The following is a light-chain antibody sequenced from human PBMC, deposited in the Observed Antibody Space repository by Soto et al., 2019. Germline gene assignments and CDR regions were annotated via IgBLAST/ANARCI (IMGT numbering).Light chain of an antibody. J-gene: IGKJ1*01. CDR3: QQYGDLPWT. Sequence: EIVLTPSPDTLSLSPGERATLSCRTSQSVSNNFLAWYQQKPGQAPRLLIYNASNRATGIPDRFSGSGSGTDFTLTISRLEPEDFAVYFCQQYGDLPWTFGQGTKVDI. CDR1: QSVSNNF. V-gene: IGKV3-20*01. CDR2: NAS.